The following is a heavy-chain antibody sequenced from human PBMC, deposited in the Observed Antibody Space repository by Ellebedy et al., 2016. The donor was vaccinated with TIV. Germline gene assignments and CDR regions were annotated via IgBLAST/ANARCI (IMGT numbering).Heavy chain of an antibody. Sequence: SETLSLXXTVSGGSISGFYCSWIRQPPGKRLEWIGYIYSSGSNNYNPSLGSRVTMSVDSSKSRFSLKLSSVTAADTAVYYCAGRYSYGSLDYWGQGTLVAVSS. CDR3: AGRYSYGSLDY. CDR1: GGSISGFY. V-gene: IGHV4-59*01. D-gene: IGHD5-18*01. J-gene: IGHJ4*02. CDR2: IYSSGSN.